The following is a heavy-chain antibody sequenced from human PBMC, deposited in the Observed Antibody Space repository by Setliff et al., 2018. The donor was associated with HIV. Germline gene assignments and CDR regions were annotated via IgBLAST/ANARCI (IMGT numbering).Heavy chain of an antibody. J-gene: IGHJ4*02. V-gene: IGHV1-69*05. CDR1: GGTFSSYG. CDR2: STPRLDKT. D-gene: IGHD6-19*01. CDR3: AKNLYRSPWSPLDY. Sequence: SVKVSCKASGGTFSSYGITWGRKGPGQGIEWMGGSTPRLDKTNYAQKFQGRVTITTDESTNTVYMELSSLRSDDTAVYYCAKNLYRSPWSPLDYWGQGTQVTVSS.